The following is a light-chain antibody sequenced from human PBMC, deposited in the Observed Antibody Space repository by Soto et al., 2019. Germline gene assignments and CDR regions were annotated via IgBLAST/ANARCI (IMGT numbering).Light chain of an antibody. CDR1: QGIRND. CDR3: LQDYNYPWT. J-gene: IGKJ1*01. Sequence: AIQITQSPSSLSASVGDRVTITCRASQGIRNDLGWYQQKPGKAPKLLIYATSTLQSGVPSRFSGSGSGTDFSLTITSLQPEDFATYYCLQDYNYPWTFGQGTKVEIK. CDR2: ATS. V-gene: IGKV1-6*01.